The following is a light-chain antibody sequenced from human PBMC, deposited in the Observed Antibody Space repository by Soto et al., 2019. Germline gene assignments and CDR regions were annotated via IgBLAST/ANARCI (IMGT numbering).Light chain of an antibody. J-gene: IGKJ5*01. V-gene: IGKV1-9*01. CDR1: QGISSY. CDR2: AAS. Sequence: DIQLTQSPSSLSASVGDRVTITCRASQGISSYLAWYQQKPGKAPKLLIYAASTLQSGVPSRFSGSGSGTDSTLTISSLQPEDFATYYCQQLNSYPLTFGQGTRLEIK. CDR3: QQLNSYPLT.